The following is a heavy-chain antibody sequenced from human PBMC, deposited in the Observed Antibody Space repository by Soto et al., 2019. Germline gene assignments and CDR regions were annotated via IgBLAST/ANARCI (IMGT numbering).Heavy chain of an antibody. CDR1: GGSFSGYY. CDR2: INHSGST. Sequence: SETLSPTCAVYGGSFSGYYWSGVRQPPGKGLEWIGEINHSGSTNYNPSLKSRVTISVDTSKNQFSLKLSSVTAADKAVYYCARGLDSRYDSENYFDYWGQGTLVTVSS. CDR3: ARGLDSRYDSENYFDY. J-gene: IGHJ4*02. V-gene: IGHV4-34*01. D-gene: IGHD5-12*01.